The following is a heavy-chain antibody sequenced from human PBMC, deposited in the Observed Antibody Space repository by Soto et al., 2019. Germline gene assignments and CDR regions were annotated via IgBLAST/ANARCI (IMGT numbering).Heavy chain of an antibody. Sequence: QVQLVQSGAEVKKPGSSVKVSCKASGGTFSTNTISWVRQAPGQGLEWMGGIMPIFGSANYAQKFQGRVTITADEYTRTVYMELSRLRSEATAVYYCARQFDSDTSGYYYAYWGQGTLVTVSS. D-gene: IGHD3-22*01. CDR1: GGTFSTNT. V-gene: IGHV1-69*01. CDR2: IMPIFGSA. CDR3: ARQFDSDTSGYYYAY. J-gene: IGHJ4*02.